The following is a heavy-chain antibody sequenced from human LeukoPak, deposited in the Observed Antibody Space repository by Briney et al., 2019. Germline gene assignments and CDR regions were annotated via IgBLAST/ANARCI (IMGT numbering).Heavy chain of an antibody. CDR3: ARSPPDYYGSGSYYVI. J-gene: IGHJ4*02. CDR2: IYPGDSDT. CDR1: GYSFTSYW. V-gene: IGHV5-51*01. D-gene: IGHD3-10*01. Sequence: GESLKISCKGSGYSFTSYWIGWVRQMPGKGLEWMGIIYPGDSDTRYSPSFQGQVTISADKSISTAYLQWSSLKASDTAMYYCARSPPDYYGSGSYYVIWGQGTLVTVSS.